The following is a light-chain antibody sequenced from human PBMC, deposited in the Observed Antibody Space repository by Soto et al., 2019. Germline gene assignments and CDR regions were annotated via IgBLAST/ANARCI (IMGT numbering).Light chain of an antibody. CDR1: QRLSASD. J-gene: IGKJ5*01. CDR3: QQYGSSPRIT. CDR2: GVS. V-gene: IGKV3-20*01. Sequence: DIVFTQSPCTLSLSPGQRATLPCRASQRLSASDIAWYQQKPGQAPKFLIYGVSSRATGIPDRFSGSGSGTDFTLTISRLEPEDFAVYHCQQYGSSPRITFGQGTRLEIK.